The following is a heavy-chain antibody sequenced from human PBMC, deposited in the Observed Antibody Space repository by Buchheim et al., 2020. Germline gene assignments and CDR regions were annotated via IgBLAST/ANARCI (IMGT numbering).Heavy chain of an antibody. CDR3: ARVSDSSWGKS. Sequence: EVQLVESGGALVQPGGSLRLSCATSGFTFTNYGMRWVRQAPGKGLEWVASVNQDGSGQYYVDSVKGRFTISRDNAKNSVYLQMNSLRAEDTAVYYCARVSDSSWGKSWGQGTL. CDR2: VNQDGSGQ. D-gene: IGHD7-27*01. CDR1: GFTFTNYG. V-gene: IGHV3-7*01. J-gene: IGHJ4*02.